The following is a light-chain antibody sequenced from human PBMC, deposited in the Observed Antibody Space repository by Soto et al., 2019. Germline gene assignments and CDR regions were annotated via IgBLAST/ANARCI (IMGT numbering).Light chain of an antibody. V-gene: IGKV3-15*01. Sequence: EIVMTQSPATLTVSPGERVTLSCRASQSVNTNVAWYQQKVGQAPRLLIYGASTRATPIPARFSGSGSGTEFTLTISSIQSEDFATYYCQKYNSWTPYTFGQGTKLEIK. J-gene: IGKJ2*01. CDR1: QSVNTN. CDR3: QKYNSWTPYT. CDR2: GAS.